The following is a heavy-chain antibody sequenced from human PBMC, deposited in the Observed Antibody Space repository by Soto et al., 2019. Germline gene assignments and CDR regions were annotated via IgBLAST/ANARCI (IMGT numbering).Heavy chain of an antibody. J-gene: IGHJ3*02. Sequence: QVQLVQSGAEVKKPGASVKVSCKASGYTFTGYYMHWVRQAPGQGLEWMGWINTNSGGTNYAQKFQGWVTMTRDTSISTAYMELSRLRSDDTAVYYCGRSAGGITMVRGVIPNAFDIWGQGTMVTVSS. CDR1: GYTFTGYY. V-gene: IGHV1-2*04. D-gene: IGHD3-10*01. CDR3: GRSAGGITMVRGVIPNAFDI. CDR2: INTNSGGT.